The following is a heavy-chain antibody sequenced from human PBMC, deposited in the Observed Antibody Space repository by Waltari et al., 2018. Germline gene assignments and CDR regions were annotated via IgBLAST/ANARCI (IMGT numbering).Heavy chain of an antibody. CDR2: ISSSSSTI. V-gene: IGHV3-48*01. J-gene: IGHJ4*02. Sequence: EMQLVKSGGGLVQPGGSLRLSVAASGFTFSSYSMNYFRPAPGKGLEWVSYISSSSSTIYYADSVKGRFTISRDNAKNSLYLQMNSLRAEDTAVYYCARNPVWGKQGYFDYWGQGTLVTVSS. CDR3: ARNPVWGKQGYFDY. CDR1: GFTFSSYS. D-gene: IGHD3-16*01.